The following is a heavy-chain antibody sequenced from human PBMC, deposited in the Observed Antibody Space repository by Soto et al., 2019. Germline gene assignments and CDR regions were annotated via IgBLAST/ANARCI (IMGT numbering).Heavy chain of an antibody. CDR3: AKAPPYYYESSGYPYPSDS. CDR2: ISGSGDNT. J-gene: IGHJ4*02. CDR1: GFNFKNYV. V-gene: IGHV3-23*01. Sequence: EVQLLESGGNLVQPGGSLRLSCAASGFNFKNYVMSWVRQAPGKGLEWVSTISGSGDNTYYADSVKGRFTLSKDNVRNTLYLQMTSLRADDTAVYYCAKAPPYYYESSGYPYPSDSWGQGTLVTVSS. D-gene: IGHD3-22*01.